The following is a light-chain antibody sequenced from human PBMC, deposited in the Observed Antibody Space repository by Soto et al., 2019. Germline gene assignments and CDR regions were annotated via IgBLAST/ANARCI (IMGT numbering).Light chain of an antibody. V-gene: IGKV3-11*01. CDR2: DAS. CDR3: QQHSNWPLT. Sequence: EIVLTQSPATLSLSPGESATLSCRASQSVSSYLAWYQQKPGQAPRLLIYDASNRATGIPARFSGSGSGTDFTLTISSLEPEDFTVYYCQQHSNWPLTFGGGTKVDIK. CDR1: QSVSSY. J-gene: IGKJ4*01.